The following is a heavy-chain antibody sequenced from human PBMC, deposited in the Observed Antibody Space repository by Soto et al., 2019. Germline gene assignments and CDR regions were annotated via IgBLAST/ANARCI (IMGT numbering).Heavy chain of an antibody. CDR2: SSTYNVNT. CDR3: ARGDGYNSPFDY. Sequence: QVQLVQTGPEVRKPGASVKVSCKTSGYSFTSYGITWVRQAPGQGLEWMGWSSTYNVNTNYARNLQGRVTMTTDTSPSTAYMELRSLRSDDTAVYYCARGDGYNSPFDYWGHGTLVSVSS. V-gene: IGHV1-18*01. J-gene: IGHJ4*01. D-gene: IGHD5-12*01. CDR1: GYSFTSYG.